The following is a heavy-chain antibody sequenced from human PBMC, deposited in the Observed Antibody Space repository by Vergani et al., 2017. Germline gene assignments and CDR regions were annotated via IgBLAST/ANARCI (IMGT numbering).Heavy chain of an antibody. CDR2: ISWKSNSI. Sequence: EVQLEESGGGLVLPGRSLRLSCVASGFTSAGYAMHLVRQAPGKGLEWVSGISWKSNSIGYADSVKGRFTISRDNAKNSLYLQMNSLRAEDTALYYCAKDLGTSSGGGWFDPWGQGTLVTVSS. J-gene: IGHJ5*02. V-gene: IGHV3-9*02. CDR1: GFTSAGYA. D-gene: IGHD3-10*01. CDR3: AKDLGTSSGGGWFDP.